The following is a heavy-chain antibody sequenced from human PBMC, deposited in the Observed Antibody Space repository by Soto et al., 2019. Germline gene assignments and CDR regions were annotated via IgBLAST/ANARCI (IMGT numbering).Heavy chain of an antibody. Sequence: PGWSLRLSCAASGLPFSSYDMHGVRQATGKGLEWVSAIGTAGDTYYPGSVKGRFTISRENAKNSLYLQMNSLRAEDTAVYYCARFGYDSSGFSWGQGTLVTVSS. J-gene: IGHJ5*02. CDR1: GLPFSSYD. CDR3: ARFGYDSSGFS. D-gene: IGHD3-22*01. V-gene: IGHV3-13*01. CDR2: IGTAGDT.